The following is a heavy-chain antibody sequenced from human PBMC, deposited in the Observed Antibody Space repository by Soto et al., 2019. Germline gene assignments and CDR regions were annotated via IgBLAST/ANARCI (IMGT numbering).Heavy chain of an antibody. D-gene: IGHD3-9*01. CDR3: ARVPEAXNFDWLFPPDAFDI. Sequence: GGSLRLSCAASGFTFSSYAMSWVRQAPGKGLEWVSAISGSGGSTYYADSVKGRFTISRDNSKNTLYLQMNSLRAEDTAVYYCARVPEAXNFDWLFPPDAFDIWGQGTMVTVSS. J-gene: IGHJ3*02. CDR2: ISGSGGST. CDR1: GFTFSSYA. V-gene: IGHV3-23*01.